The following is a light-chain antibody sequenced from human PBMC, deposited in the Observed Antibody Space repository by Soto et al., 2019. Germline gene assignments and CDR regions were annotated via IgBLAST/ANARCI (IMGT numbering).Light chain of an antibody. J-gene: IGLJ1*01. Sequence: QSALTQPASVSGSPGQSITISCTGTSSDVGDYDFVSWYQHYPGKAPKLIIYEGSKRPSGVSNRFSGSKSGNTASLTISGLQAEDEADYYCCSYAGSSSYVFGTGTKVTVL. V-gene: IGLV2-23*01. CDR2: EGS. CDR3: CSYAGSSSYV. CDR1: SSDVGDYDF.